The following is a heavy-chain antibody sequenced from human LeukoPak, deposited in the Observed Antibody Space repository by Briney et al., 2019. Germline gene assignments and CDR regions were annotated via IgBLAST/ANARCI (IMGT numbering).Heavy chain of an antibody. CDR3: ARVPAMVSY. J-gene: IGHJ4*02. CDR2: IKQDGSEK. D-gene: IGHD5-18*01. Sequence: GGSLRISCAASGVTFSSYWMSWVRQAPGKGLEWVANIKQDGSEKYYVDSVKGRFTISRDNAKNSLYLQMNSLRAEDTAVYYCARVPAMVSYWGQGTLVTVSS. CDR1: GVTFSSYW. V-gene: IGHV3-7*01.